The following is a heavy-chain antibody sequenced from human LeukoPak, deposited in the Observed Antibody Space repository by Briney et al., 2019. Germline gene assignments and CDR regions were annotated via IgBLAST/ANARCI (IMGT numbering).Heavy chain of an antibody. CDR2: IYHSGST. Sequence: SETLSLTCAVSGGSISSGGYSWSWIRQPPGKGLEWIGYIYHSGSTYYNPSLKSRVTMSVDTSKNQFSLKLSSVTAADTAVYYCARDGPRWELAYWYFDLWGRGTLVAVSS. J-gene: IGHJ2*01. CDR1: GGSISSGGYS. CDR3: ARDGPRWELAYWYFDL. D-gene: IGHD1-26*01. V-gene: IGHV4-30-2*01.